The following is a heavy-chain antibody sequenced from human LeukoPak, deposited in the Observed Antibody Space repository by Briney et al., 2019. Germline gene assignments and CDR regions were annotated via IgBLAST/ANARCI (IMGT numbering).Heavy chain of an antibody. Sequence: SVKVSCKASGGTFSSYAISWVRQAPGQGLEWMGGIIPIFGTANYAQKFQGRVTITTDESTSTAYMELSSLRSEDPAVYYCARPSSYYDSSGLENWGQGTLVTVSS. CDR1: GGTFSSYA. J-gene: IGHJ4*02. CDR3: ARPSSYYDSSGLEN. V-gene: IGHV1-69*05. CDR2: IIPIFGTA. D-gene: IGHD3-22*01.